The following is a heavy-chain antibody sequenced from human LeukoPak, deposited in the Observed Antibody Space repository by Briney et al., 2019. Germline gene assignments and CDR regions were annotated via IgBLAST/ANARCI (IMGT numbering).Heavy chain of an antibody. V-gene: IGHV4-4*07. D-gene: IGHD3-22*01. CDR1: GGSISSYY. Sequence: SGTLSLTCTVSGGSISSYYWSWIRQPAGKGLEWIGRIYTSGSTNYNPSLKSRVTMSVDTSKNQFSLKLSSVTAADTAVYYCARGRGITMIREDYFDFWVQGTLVTVSS. CDR2: IYTSGST. CDR3: ARGRGITMIREDYFDF. J-gene: IGHJ4*02.